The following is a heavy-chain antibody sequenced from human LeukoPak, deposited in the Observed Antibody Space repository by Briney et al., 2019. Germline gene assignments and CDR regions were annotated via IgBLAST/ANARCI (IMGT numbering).Heavy chain of an antibody. CDR1: GGSFSGYH. D-gene: IGHD5-18*01. J-gene: IGHJ6*03. CDR2: INHSEST. V-gene: IGHV4-34*01. Sequence: SETLSLTCAVYGGSFSGYHWSWIRQPPGKGLEWIGEINHSESTNYDPSLKSRVTISLDTSKNQFSLKLSSVTAADTAVYYCARVDGYSYGYGYYYYMDVWGKGTTVTVSS. CDR3: ARVDGYSYGYGYYYYMDV.